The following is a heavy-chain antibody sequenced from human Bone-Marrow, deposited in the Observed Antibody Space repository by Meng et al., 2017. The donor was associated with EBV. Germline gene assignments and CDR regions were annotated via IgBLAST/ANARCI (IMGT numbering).Heavy chain of an antibody. J-gene: IGHJ6*02. V-gene: IGHV1-18*01. CDR1: GYTLTSYG. CDR2: ISAYNGNT. Sequence: VSLGHAEPEVRKPGSSGKVSGKASGYTLTSYGISWVRQAPGQGLEWMGWISAYNGNTNYAQKLQGRVTMTTDTSTSTAYMELRSLRSDDTAVYYCAREGEPYYYYYGMDVWGQGTTVTVSS. CDR3: AREGEPYYYYYGMDV. D-gene: IGHD1-14*01.